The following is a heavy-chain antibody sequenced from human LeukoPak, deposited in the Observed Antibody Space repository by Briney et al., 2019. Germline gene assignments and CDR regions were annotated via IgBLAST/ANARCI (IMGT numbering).Heavy chain of an antibody. Sequence: GGSLRLSCAASGFTFSSYGMHWVRQAPGKGLGWVAVISYDGSNKYYADSVKGRFTISRDNSKNTLYLQMNSLRAEDTAVYYCAKGHDGYNYGGAFDYWGQGTLVTVSS. CDR2: ISYDGSNK. J-gene: IGHJ4*02. D-gene: IGHD5-24*01. CDR3: AKGHDGYNYGGAFDY. V-gene: IGHV3-30*18. CDR1: GFTFSSYG.